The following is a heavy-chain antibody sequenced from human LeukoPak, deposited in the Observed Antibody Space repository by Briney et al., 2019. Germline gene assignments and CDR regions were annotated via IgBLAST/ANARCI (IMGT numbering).Heavy chain of an antibody. Sequence: GESLEISCKGSGYTFTTYWIAWVRQMPGKGLEWMGIIYPGNSDTTNSPSFQGQVTISVDKSIDTAYLQWSSLKASDTAMYYCARRTYGSGTYYYFDSWGQGTLVTVSS. CDR2: IYPGNSDT. CDR1: GYTFTTYW. V-gene: IGHV5-51*01. D-gene: IGHD3-10*01. J-gene: IGHJ4*02. CDR3: ARRTYGSGTYYYFDS.